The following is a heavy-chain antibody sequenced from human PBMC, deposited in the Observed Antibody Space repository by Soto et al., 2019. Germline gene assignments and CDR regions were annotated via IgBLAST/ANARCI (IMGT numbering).Heavy chain of an antibody. CDR3: ARVVGGYYYGMDV. V-gene: IGHV4-4*02. CDR2: IYHSGST. Sequence: QVQLQESGPGLVKPSGTLSLTCAVSGGSISSSNWWSWVRQPPGKGLEWIGEIYHSGSTNYNPSLKSRVALSVDKSQNQFSRKLSSVAAADTAVYYCARVVGGYYYGMDVWAQGTTVTVSS. D-gene: IGHD1-26*01. CDR1: GGSISSSNW. J-gene: IGHJ6*02.